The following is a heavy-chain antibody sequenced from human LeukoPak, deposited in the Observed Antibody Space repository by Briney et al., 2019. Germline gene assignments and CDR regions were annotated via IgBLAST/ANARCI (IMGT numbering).Heavy chain of an antibody. J-gene: IGHJ4*02. CDR2: IYYSGST. D-gene: IGHD1-7*01. CDR1: GGSISSYY. CDR3: ASGSDWNYGGGVFDY. V-gene: IGHV4-59*01. Sequence: SETLSLTCTVSGGSISSYYWSWIRQPPGKGLEWIGYIYYSGSTNYNPSLKSRVTMSVDTSKNQFSLKLSSVTAADTAVYYCASGSDWNYGGGVFDYWGQGTLVTVSS.